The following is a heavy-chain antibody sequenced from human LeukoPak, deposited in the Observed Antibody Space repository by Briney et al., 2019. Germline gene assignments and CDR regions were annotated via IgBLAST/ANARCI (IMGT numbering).Heavy chain of an antibody. CDR1: GFTFPTNN. CDR3: ARGPPLFDP. V-gene: IGHV3-21*01. CDR2: ISSSSSYI. J-gene: IGHJ5*02. Sequence: GGSLRLSCAASGFTFPTNNMNWVRQAPGKGLEWVSSISSSSSYIYYADSVEGRFTISRDNAKNSLYLQMNSLRAEDTAVYYCARGPPLFDPWGQGTLVAVSS.